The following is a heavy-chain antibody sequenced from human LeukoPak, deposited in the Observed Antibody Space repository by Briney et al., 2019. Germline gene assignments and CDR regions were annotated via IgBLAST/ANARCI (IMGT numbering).Heavy chain of an antibody. V-gene: IGHV3-33*01. CDR1: GFTFGGYG. CDR3: TRYNNDHFDY. Sequence: PGGSLRLSCAGSGFTFGGYGMHWFRQTPGKGLEWVAVIAYDGSRAFYAGSVKGRFTISRDNSKNTMSVQMDDLRAVDTAVYYCTRYNNDHFDYWGQGTLVTVSS. J-gene: IGHJ4*02. CDR2: IAYDGSRA. D-gene: IGHD1-14*01.